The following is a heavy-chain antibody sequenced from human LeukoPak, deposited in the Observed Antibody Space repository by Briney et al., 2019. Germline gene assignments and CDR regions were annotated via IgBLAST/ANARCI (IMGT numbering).Heavy chain of an antibody. CDR3: AKDQYSGSYYYYGMDV. CDR1: GFTFTDYY. V-gene: IGHV3-11*04. CDR2: ISSSGVAI. D-gene: IGHD1-26*01. Sequence: GGSLRLSCVASGFTFTDYYMAWIRQAPGKGLEWISYISSSGVAISYADSVKGRFTISRDNSKNTLYLQMNSLRAEDTAVYYCAKDQYSGSYYYYGMDVWGQGTTVTVSS. J-gene: IGHJ6*02.